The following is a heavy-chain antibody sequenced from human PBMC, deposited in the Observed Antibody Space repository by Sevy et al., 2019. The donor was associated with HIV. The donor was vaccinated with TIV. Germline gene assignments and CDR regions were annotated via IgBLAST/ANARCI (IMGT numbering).Heavy chain of an antibody. V-gene: IGHV3-23*01. D-gene: IGHD6-19*01. CDR2: ISGSGGST. Sequence: GGSLRLSCAGSGFIFSNYAMNWVRRAPGQGLEWVSDISGSGGSTYYADSVKGRFAISRDNSKNMLYLQMNSLRADDTAVYYCAKEGPVAGLDLWGQGTLVTVSS. J-gene: IGHJ4*02. CDR3: AKEGPVAGLDL. CDR1: GFIFSNYA.